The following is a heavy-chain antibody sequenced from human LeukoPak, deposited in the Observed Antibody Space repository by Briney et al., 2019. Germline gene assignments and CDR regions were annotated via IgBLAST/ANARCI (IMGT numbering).Heavy chain of an antibody. CDR3: AKYSRPSSRVFDY. J-gene: IGHJ4*02. D-gene: IGHD6-13*01. Sequence: GGSLSSSCAGPGFTFSSNPLTWFRQVQGKGLAWVSTIDTSGNTDYADSVKSRFTISRDNSRNTLYLQMNSLRAEDTAVYFCAKYSRPSSRVFDYWGQGTLATVSP. CDR2: IDTSGNT. CDR1: GFTFSSNP. V-gene: IGHV3-23*01.